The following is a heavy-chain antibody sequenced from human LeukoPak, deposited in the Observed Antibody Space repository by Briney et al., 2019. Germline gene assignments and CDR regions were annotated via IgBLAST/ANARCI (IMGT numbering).Heavy chain of an antibody. Sequence: SETLSLTCAVYGGSFSGYYWSWLRQPPGKGREWIGEINHSGSTNYNPSLKSRVTISVGTSKNQFSLKLSSVTAADTAVYYCARGEQLWLPNFNYWGQGTLVTVSS. V-gene: IGHV4-34*01. CDR1: GGSFSGYY. CDR3: ARGEQLWLPNFNY. CDR2: INHSGST. D-gene: IGHD5-18*01. J-gene: IGHJ4*02.